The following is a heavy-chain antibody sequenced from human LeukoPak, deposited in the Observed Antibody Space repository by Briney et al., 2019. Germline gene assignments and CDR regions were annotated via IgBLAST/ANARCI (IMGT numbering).Heavy chain of an antibody. D-gene: IGHD2-2*01. J-gene: IGHJ3*01. CDR1: GYTFTAYY. V-gene: IGHV1-2*02. CDR3: ASKGDGSCSSSRCQSAFDF. CDR2: INPNSGDT. Sequence: GASVKVSCKPSGYTFTAYYMHLVRQAPGQGLEWMGWINPNSGDTKYAENFQDRVTMTWDTSVSTAYMELSSLTSDDTAVYYCASKGDGSCSSSRCQSAFDFWGRGSMVTVSS.